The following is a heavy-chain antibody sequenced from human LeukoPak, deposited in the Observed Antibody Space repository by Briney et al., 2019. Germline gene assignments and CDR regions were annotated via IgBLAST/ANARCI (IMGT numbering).Heavy chain of an antibody. J-gene: IGHJ4*02. Sequence: GGSLGLSCAASGFTFSSYEMNWVRQAPGKGLEWVSYISSSGSTIYYADCVKGRFTISRDNAKNSLYLQMNSLRAEDTAVYYCARDGYASSGYSFQFDFWGQGTLVTVSS. V-gene: IGHV3-48*03. D-gene: IGHD3-22*01. CDR2: ISSSGSTI. CDR1: GFTFSSYE. CDR3: ARDGYASSGYSFQFDF.